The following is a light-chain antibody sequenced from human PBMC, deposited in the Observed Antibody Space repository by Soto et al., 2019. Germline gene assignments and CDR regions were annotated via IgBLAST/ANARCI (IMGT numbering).Light chain of an antibody. CDR2: KAS. V-gene: IGKV1-5*03. CDR1: QSISNW. Sequence: DIQMTQSPSTLSASVGDRVTITCRASQSISNWLAWYQQKPGKAPKLLIYKASSLESGVPSRFSGSGSGTEFTLTISSLQPDDFATYYCQQYNSFPLTFGVGTEVEIK. CDR3: QQYNSFPLT. J-gene: IGKJ4*01.